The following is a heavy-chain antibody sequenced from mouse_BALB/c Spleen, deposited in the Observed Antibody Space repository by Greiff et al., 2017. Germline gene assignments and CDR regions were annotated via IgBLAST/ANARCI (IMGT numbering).Heavy chain of an antibody. CDR1: GFNIKDTY. Sequence: VQLQQSGAELVKPGASVKLSCTASGFNIKDTYMHWVKQRPEQGLEWIGRIDPANGNTKYDPKFQDKATITADTSSNTAYLQLSSLTSEDTAVYYCAPGMMIVAYGGQGTLVTVSA. CDR2: IDPANGNT. D-gene: IGHD2-3*01. V-gene: IGHV14-3*02. CDR3: APGMMIVAY. J-gene: IGHJ3*01.